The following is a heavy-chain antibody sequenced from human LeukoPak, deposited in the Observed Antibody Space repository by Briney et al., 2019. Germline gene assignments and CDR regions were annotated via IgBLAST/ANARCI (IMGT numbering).Heavy chain of an antibody. Sequence: PGGSLRLSCSAPGFPFSSYAMHWVRQAPGKGLEYVSAISSNGGSTYYADSVKGRFTISRDNSKNTLYLQMSSLRAEDTAVYYCSRWSFENDAFDIWGQGTMVTVSS. CDR3: SRWSFENDAFDI. V-gene: IGHV3-64D*06. CDR2: ISSNGGST. J-gene: IGHJ3*02. CDR1: GFPFSSYA. D-gene: IGHD4-23*01.